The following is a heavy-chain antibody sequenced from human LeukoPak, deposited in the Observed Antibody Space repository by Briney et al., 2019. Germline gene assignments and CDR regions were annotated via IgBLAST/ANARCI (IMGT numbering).Heavy chain of an antibody. CDR1: GGSISSYY. CDR3: ARDLVVVRAFDI. J-gene: IGHJ3*02. Sequence: ASETLSLTCTVSGGSISSYYWSWIRQPPGKGLEWIGEINHSGSTNYNPSLKSRVTISVDTSKNQFSLKLSSVTAADTAVYYCARDLVVVRAFDIWGQGTMVTVSS. V-gene: IGHV4-59*13. CDR2: INHSGST. D-gene: IGHD2-2*01.